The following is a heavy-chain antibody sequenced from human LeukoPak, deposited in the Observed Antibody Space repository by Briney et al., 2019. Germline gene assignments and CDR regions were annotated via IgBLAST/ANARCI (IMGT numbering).Heavy chain of an antibody. D-gene: IGHD6-13*01. CDR2: INPNSGGT. J-gene: IGHJ4*02. CDR1: GYTFTDYY. V-gene: IGHV1-2*02. CDR3: ARGGIAAADGDY. Sequence: ASVKVSCKASGYTFTDYYMHWVRQAPGQGLEWMGWINPNSGGTNYAQKFQGRVTMTTDTSTSTAYMELRSLRSDDTAVYYCARGGIAAADGDYWGQGTLVTVSS.